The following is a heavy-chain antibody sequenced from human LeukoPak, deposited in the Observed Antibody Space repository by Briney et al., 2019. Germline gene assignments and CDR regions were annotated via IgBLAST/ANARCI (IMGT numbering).Heavy chain of an antibody. CDR2: IYYSGST. Sequence: PSETLSLTCTVSGGSISNYYWSWIRQPPGKGLEWIGYIYYSGSTNYNPSLKSRVTISVDTSKNQFSLKLSSVTAADTAVYYCARERELRYDAFDTWGQGTMVTVSS. V-gene: IGHV4-59*01. CDR1: GGSISNYY. D-gene: IGHD1-26*01. CDR3: ARERELRYDAFDT. J-gene: IGHJ3*02.